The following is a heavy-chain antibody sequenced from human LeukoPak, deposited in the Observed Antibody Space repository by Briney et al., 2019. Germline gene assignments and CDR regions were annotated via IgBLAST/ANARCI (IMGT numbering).Heavy chain of an antibody. Sequence: GGSETLPCTASGFTLSSCGAHWVRQAPGKGLEWVAAISYDGRNKEYVDSVKGRFTICRDNSKNTLYLQMNSLRAEDTAVYYSAKDRRYSYGFAYWGQGTLVTVSS. CDR1: GFTLSSCG. CDR2: ISYDGRNK. J-gene: IGHJ4*02. D-gene: IGHD5-18*01. CDR3: AKDRRYSYGFAY. V-gene: IGHV3-30*18.